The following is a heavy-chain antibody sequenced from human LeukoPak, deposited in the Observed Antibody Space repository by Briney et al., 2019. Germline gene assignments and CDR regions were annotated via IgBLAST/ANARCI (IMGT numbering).Heavy chain of an antibody. CDR1: GGSISSYY. CDR2: IYTSGST. CDR3: ARSLGYSYISARPKPFDY. J-gene: IGHJ4*02. D-gene: IGHD5-18*01. V-gene: IGHV4-4*07. Sequence: PSETLSLTCTVSGGSISSYYWSWIRQPAGKGLEWIGRIYTSGSTNYNPSLKSRVTMSVDTSKNQFSLKLSSVTAADTAVYYCARSLGYSYISARPKPFDYWGQGTLVTVSS.